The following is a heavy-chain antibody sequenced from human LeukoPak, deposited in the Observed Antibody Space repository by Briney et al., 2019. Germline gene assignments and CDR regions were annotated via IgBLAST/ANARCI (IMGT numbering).Heavy chain of an antibody. CDR3: ARDLSAVTNY. J-gene: IGHJ4*02. D-gene: IGHD4-17*01. CDR2: INHSGST. CDR1: GGSFSGYY. V-gene: IGHV4-34*01. Sequence: SETLSLTCAVYGGSFSGYYWSWIRQPPGKGLEWIGEINHSGSTNYNPSLKSRVTISVDTSKNQFSLKLSSVTAADTAVYYCARDLSAVTNYWGQGTLVTVYS.